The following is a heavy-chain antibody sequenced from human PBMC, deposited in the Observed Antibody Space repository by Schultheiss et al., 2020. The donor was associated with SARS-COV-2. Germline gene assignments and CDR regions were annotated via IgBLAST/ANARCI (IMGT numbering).Heavy chain of an antibody. D-gene: IGHD1-14*01. CDR2: IIPIFGTA. V-gene: IGHV1-69*05. CDR3: ARDGGNHRGVDY. Sequence: SVKVSCKASGGTFSSYAISWVRQAPGQGLEWMGGIIPIFGTANYAQKFQGRVTITRDTSASTAYMELSSLRSEDTAVYYCARDGGNHRGVDYWGQGTLVTVSS. CDR1: GGTFSSYA. J-gene: IGHJ4*02.